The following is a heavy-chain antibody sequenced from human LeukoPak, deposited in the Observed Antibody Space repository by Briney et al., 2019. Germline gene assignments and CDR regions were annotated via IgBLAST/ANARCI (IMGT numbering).Heavy chain of an antibody. D-gene: IGHD3-9*01. CDR1: GGSISSYY. J-gene: IGHJ5*02. Sequence: SETLSLTCTVSGGSISSYYWSWIRQPPGKGLEWIGYIYYSGSTNYNPSLKSRVTISVDTSKNQFSLKVRSMTAADTAMYYCARVPGVYYDRLTGYGSGWFDPWGQGTLVTVSS. V-gene: IGHV4-59*08. CDR3: ARVPGVYYDRLTGYGSGWFDP. CDR2: IYYSGST.